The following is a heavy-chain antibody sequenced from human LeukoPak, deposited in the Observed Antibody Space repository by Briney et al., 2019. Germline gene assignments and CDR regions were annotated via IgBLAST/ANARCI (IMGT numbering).Heavy chain of an antibody. CDR2: INPNSGGT. J-gene: IGHJ4*02. Sequence: MGWINPNSGGTNYAQKFQGRVTMTRDTSISTAYMELSRLRSDDTAVYYCARDLGGYSGYWGQGTLVTVSS. CDR3: ARDLGGYSGY. D-gene: IGHD5-12*01. V-gene: IGHV1-2*02.